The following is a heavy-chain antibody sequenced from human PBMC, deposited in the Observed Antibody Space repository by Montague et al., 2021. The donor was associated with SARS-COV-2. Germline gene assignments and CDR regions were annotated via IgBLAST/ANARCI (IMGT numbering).Heavy chain of an antibody. CDR2: IYPSGDT. CDR1: AGSINNYY. V-gene: IGHV4-4*07. Sequence: SETLSLTCTVSAGSINNYYWSWIRQSSGKGLEWIGRIYPSGDTNXNPSLKSRVTVSVDTSKSQFSLNLNSLTVADTAVYYCASSYGSGYYGFDYWGQGIPVTVSS. D-gene: IGHD3-10*01. CDR3: ASSYGSGYYGFDY. J-gene: IGHJ4*02.